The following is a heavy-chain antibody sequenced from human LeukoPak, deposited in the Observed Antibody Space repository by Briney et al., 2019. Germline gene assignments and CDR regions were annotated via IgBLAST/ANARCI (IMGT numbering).Heavy chain of an antibody. J-gene: IGHJ4*02. Sequence: GGSLRLSCAASGFTFSDYYMSWIRQAPGKGLEWLSYISSSGSTRYYAGSVKGRFTISRDNAKDSLYLQMNSLRAEDTAVYYCARSPLEFIRSRFDYWGQGALVTVSS. CDR1: GFTFSDYY. CDR3: ARSPLEFIRSRFDY. CDR2: ISSSGSTR. V-gene: IGHV3-11*01. D-gene: IGHD3-10*01.